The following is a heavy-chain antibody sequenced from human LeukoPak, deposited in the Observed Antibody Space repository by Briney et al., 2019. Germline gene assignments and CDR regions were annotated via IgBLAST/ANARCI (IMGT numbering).Heavy chain of an antibody. CDR3: AKGWRLSDS. CDR2: IKTDGSTT. V-gene: IGHV3-74*01. Sequence: GGSLRLSCGASGFTFSDHWMHWVRQAPGKGLVWVSCIKTDGSTTSYADSVKGRFTISRDNAKNTVYLQMNSLRAEDTAVYYCAKGWRLSDSWGQGTLVTVSS. J-gene: IGHJ5*01. CDR1: GFTFSDHW. D-gene: IGHD1-1*01.